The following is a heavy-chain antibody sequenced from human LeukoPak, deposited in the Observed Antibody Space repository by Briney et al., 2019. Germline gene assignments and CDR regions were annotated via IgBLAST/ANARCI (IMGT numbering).Heavy chain of an antibody. CDR3: ARAAGIAAAGNPHFDY. CDR2: ISTSSICI. J-gene: IGHJ4*02. CDR1: GFTFSSYS. Sequence: GGSLRLSCAASGFTFSSYSMNWVRQAPGQGLEWVSSISTSSICIYYADSVKGRFTISRGNAKNSLYLQMNSLRAEDTAVYYCARAAGIAAAGNPHFDYWGQGTLVTVSS. D-gene: IGHD6-13*01. V-gene: IGHV3-21*01.